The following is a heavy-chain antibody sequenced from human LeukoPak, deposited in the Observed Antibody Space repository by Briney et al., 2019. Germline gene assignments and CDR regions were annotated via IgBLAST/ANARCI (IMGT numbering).Heavy chain of an antibody. CDR2: IGTAGDT. CDR3: ARDGSGSYAFDY. CDR1: GFTFSSYA. V-gene: IGHV3-13*04. D-gene: IGHD1-26*01. J-gene: IGHJ4*02. Sequence: GGSLRLSCAASGFTFSSYAMSWVRQAAGEGLEWVSAIGTAGDTYYPGSVKGRFTISRENAKNSLYLQMNSLRAGDTAVYYCARDGSGSYAFDYWGQGTLVTVSS.